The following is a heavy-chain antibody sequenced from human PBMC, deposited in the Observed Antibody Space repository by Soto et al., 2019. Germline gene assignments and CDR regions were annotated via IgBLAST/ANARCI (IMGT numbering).Heavy chain of an antibody. V-gene: IGHV4-31*02. CDR3: AGIKTFGVVNYGLDV. D-gene: IGHD3-3*01. J-gene: IGHJ6*02. CDR2: IYSTGST. Sequence: QVRLQESGPGLVQPSQTLSLTCTVSGVSVSGGVSYWGWFRQHSGKGLEWTGYIYSTGSTYYNPSLQSRVSISSDTSQNQFSLKLLSVTAADTAVYYCAGIKTFGVVNYGLDVWGQGTKVTVSS. CDR1: GVSVSGGVSY.